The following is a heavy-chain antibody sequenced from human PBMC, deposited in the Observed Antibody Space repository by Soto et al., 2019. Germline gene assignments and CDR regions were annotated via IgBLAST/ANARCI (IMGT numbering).Heavy chain of an antibody. CDR1: GGSISSYY. V-gene: IGHV4-59*01. CDR2: IYYSGST. D-gene: IGHD6-19*01. J-gene: IGHJ6*02. Sequence: PSETLSLTCTVSGGSISSYYWSWIRQPPGKGLEWIGYIYYSGSTNYNPSLKSRVTTSVDTSKNQFSLKLSSVTAADTAVYYCARARIAVAGSIYYGTEVWGQETTVIVSS. CDR3: ARARIAVAGSIYYGTEV.